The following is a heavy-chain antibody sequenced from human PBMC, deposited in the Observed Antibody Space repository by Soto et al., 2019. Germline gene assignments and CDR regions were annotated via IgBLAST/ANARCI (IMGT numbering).Heavy chain of an antibody. J-gene: IGHJ6*03. D-gene: IGHD6-6*01. Sequence: SETLSLTCTVSGGSISSSSYYWGWIRQPPGKGLEWIGSIYYSGSTYYNPSLKSRVTISVDTSKNQFSLKLSSVTAADTAVYYCARSKLVRDYYYYYYMDVWGKGTTVTV. CDR1: GGSISSSSYY. V-gene: IGHV4-39*01. CDR2: IYYSGST. CDR3: ARSKLVRDYYYYYYMDV.